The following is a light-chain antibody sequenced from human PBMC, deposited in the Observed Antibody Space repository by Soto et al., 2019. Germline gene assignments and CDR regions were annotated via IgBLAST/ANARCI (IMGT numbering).Light chain of an antibody. CDR1: QSVSSN. CDR2: GAS. V-gene: IGKV3-15*01. Sequence: EIVRTQSPATLSVSPGERATLSCRASQSVSSNLAWYQQKAGQAPRLLINGASTRATGIPARFSGSGSGTEFTLTISSLQSEDFAVYFCQQYNNWPPMYSFGQGPMLEIK. J-gene: IGKJ2*01. CDR3: QQYNNWPPMYS.